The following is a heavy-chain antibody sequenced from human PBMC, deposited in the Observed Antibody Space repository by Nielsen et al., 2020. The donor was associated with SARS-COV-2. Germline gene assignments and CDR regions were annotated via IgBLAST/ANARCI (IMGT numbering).Heavy chain of an antibody. V-gene: IGHV1-2*06. CDR2: INPNSGGT. D-gene: IGHD5-18*01. Sequence: ASVKVSCKASGYTFTGYYMHWARQAPGQGLEWMGRINPNSGGTNYAQKFQGRVTMTRDTSISTAYMELSRLRSDDTAVYYCARVDTAMVIIDYWGQGTLVTVSS. CDR3: ARVDTAMVIIDY. J-gene: IGHJ4*02. CDR1: GYTFTGYY.